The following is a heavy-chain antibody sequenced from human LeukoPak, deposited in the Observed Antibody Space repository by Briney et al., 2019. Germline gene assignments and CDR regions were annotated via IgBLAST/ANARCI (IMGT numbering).Heavy chain of an antibody. CDR3: ARGRVYGSSAAYYFDY. J-gene: IGHJ4*02. Sequence: PSETLSLTCTVSGVSISSGHYFWAWIRQPPGKGLEWIGEINHSGSTNYNPSLKSRVTISVDTSKNQFSLKLSSVTAADTAVYYCARGRVYGSSAAYYFDYWGQGTLVTVSS. V-gene: IGHV4-39*07. CDR2: INHSGST. D-gene: IGHD6-13*01. CDR1: GVSISSGHYF.